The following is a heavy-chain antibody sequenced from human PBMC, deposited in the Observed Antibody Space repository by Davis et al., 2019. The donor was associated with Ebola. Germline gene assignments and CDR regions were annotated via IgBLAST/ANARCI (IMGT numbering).Heavy chain of an antibody. CDR3: ARVAYDFWRGYYYYYYYMDV. CDR2: IRSKADGGTT. V-gene: IGHV3-15*01. Sequence: GESLKISCAASGFTFTSAWMSWVRQAPGKGLEWVGRIRSKADGGTTDYAAPVKGRFTISRDDSKNSLYLQMNSLKTEDTAVYYCARVAYDFWRGYYYYYYYMDVWGKGTTVTVSS. D-gene: IGHD3-3*01. CDR1: GFTFTSAW. J-gene: IGHJ6*03.